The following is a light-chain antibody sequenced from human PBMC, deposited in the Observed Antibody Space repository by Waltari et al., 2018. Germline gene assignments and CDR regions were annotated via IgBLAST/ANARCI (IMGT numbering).Light chain of an antibody. CDR3: MQATQWPYS. J-gene: IGKJ2*03. CDR2: KVS. V-gene: IGKV2-30*01. CDR1: QSLVFSDGNTY. Sequence: DVVPTQSPLSLPVTLGQPAPISCRSSQSLVFSDGNTYLTWFHQRPGQSPRRLIYKVSNRDSGVPDRFSGSGSGTDFTLKISRVEAEDVGVYYCMQATQWPYSFGQGTKLEIK.